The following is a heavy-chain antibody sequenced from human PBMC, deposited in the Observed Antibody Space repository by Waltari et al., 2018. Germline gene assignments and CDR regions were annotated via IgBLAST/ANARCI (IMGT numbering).Heavy chain of an antibody. Sequence: EVKVVESGGGLVQPGRSLRLSCTGSGFSFDNFAMHWVRQAPGKGLGWVSGISWDSRAIGYAESVRGRFTISRDNARNSVYLQMNSLRSEDMALYYCAKGVSSRYSFGMDVWGQGTTVTVSS. V-gene: IGHV3-9*03. J-gene: IGHJ6*02. CDR2: ISWDSRAI. CDR3: AKGVSSRYSFGMDV. D-gene: IGHD6-13*01. CDR1: GFSFDNFA.